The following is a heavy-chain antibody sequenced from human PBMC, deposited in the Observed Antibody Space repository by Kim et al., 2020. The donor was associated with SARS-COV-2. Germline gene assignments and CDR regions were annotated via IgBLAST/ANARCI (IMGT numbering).Heavy chain of an antibody. J-gene: IGHJ2*01. CDR2: IYYSGST. Sequence: SETLSLTCTVSGGSISSGGYYWSWIRQHPGKGLEWIGYIYYSGSTYYNPSLKSRVTISVDTSKNQFSLKLSSVTAADTAVYYCARAEGSGYFWYFDLWGRGTLVTVSS. V-gene: IGHV4-31*03. D-gene: IGHD3-22*01. CDR1: GGSISSGGYY. CDR3: ARAEGSGYFWYFDL.